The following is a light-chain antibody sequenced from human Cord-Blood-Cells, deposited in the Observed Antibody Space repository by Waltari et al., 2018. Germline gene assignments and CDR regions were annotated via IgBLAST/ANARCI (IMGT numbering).Light chain of an antibody. J-gene: IGLJ7*01. CDR3: AAWDDSLNGAV. Sequence: QSVLTQPPSASGTPGQRVTIPCSGSSSNLGSNTLNWYQQLPGTAPKLLIYSNNQRPSGVPDRFSGSKSGTSASLAISGLQSEDEADYYCAAWDDSLNGAVFGGGTQLTVL. CDR1: SSNLGSNT. CDR2: SNN. V-gene: IGLV1-44*01.